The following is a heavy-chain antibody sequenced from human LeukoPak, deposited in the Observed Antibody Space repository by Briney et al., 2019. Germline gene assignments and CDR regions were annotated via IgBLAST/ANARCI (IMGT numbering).Heavy chain of an antibody. CDR1: GFALSHHG. J-gene: IGHJ4*02. D-gene: IGHD1-14*01. CDR2: VRYDGSDK. Sequence: QPGRSLRLSCIASGFALSHHGMHWVRQPPGKGLEWVAFVRYDGSDKYYADSVKGRFTVSRDNSNNALDLQMNTLTVEDTAVYYCARALSSTGGSYYFDSWGQGTLVTVPS. V-gene: IGHV3-33*01. CDR3: ARALSSTGGSYYFDS.